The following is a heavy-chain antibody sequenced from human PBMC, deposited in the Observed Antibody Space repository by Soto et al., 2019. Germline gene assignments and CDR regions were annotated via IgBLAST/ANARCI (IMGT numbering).Heavy chain of an antibody. V-gene: IGHV1-3*01. D-gene: IGHD4-17*01. CDR1: GYTFTSYA. J-gene: IGHJ4*02. Sequence: ASVKVSCKASGYTFTSYAMHWGRQAPGQRLEWMGWINAGNGNTKYSQKFQGRVTITWDTSASTAYMELSSLRSEDTAVYYCARRIRYTVTTFDYWGQGTLVTVSS. CDR3: ARRIRYTVTTFDY. CDR2: INAGNGNT.